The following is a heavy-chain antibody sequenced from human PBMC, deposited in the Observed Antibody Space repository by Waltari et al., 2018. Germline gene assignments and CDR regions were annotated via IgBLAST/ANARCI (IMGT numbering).Heavy chain of an antibody. CDR1: GFRFRAYA. Sequence: QVQLAESGGGVVQPGGSLRISCAASGFRFRAYAMHGVRQAPGKGLEWVTLITYDGSNKYYADSVKGRFTISRDDSKNTLHLQMNSLRDEDTAIYYCARERRGYYAEYWGQGTLVAVSS. J-gene: IGHJ4*02. CDR2: ITYDGSNK. CDR3: ARERRGYYAEY. V-gene: IGHV3-30*02.